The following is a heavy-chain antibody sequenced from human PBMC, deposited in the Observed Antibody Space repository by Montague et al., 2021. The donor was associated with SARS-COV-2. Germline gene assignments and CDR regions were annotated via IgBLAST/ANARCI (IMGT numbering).Heavy chain of an antibody. Sequence: SETLSLTCTVSGGAISSSSYYWGWIRQPPGKGLEWIGSIYYSGSTYYNPSLKSRVTISVDTSKNQFSLKLSSVTAADTAVYYCARDTRITMLVVVNRYGMDVWGKGPTVPVSS. V-gene: IGHV4-39*07. CDR1: GGAISSSSYY. CDR3: ARDTRITMLVVVNRYGMDV. J-gene: IGHJ6*04. D-gene: IGHD3-22*01. CDR2: IYYSGST.